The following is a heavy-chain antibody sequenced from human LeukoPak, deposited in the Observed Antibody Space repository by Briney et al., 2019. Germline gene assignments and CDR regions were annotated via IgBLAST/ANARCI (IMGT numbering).Heavy chain of an antibody. CDR3: ARSGQSDYFDSSGYSPFDY. D-gene: IGHD3-22*01. CDR2: ISYSGAT. J-gene: IGHJ4*02. CDR1: GDSISRGGYS. V-gene: IGHV4-30-4*07. Sequence: PSETLSLTCAVSGDSISRGGYSWSWIRQSPGKGLVLVASISYSGATFYYPSLKSRVTISVDTSKNQFSLKLNSVTAADTAVYYCARSGQSDYFDSSGYSPFDYWGLGTLVTVSS.